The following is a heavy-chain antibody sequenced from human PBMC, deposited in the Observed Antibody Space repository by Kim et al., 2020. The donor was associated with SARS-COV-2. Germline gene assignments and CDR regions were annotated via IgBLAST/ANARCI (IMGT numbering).Heavy chain of an antibody. Sequence: GGSLRLSCAASGFTFDDYAMHWVRQAPGKGLEWVSGISWNSGSIGYADSVKGRFTISRDNAKNSLYLQMNSLRAEDTALYYCAKDLWFGEPRGAFDIWGQGTMVTVSS. CDR3: AKDLWFGEPRGAFDI. CDR2: ISWNSGSI. V-gene: IGHV3-9*01. J-gene: IGHJ3*02. CDR1: GFTFDDYA. D-gene: IGHD3-10*01.